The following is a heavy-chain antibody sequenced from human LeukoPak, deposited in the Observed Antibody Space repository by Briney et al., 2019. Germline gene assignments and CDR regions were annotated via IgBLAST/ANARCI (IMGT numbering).Heavy chain of an antibody. CDR1: GGSFSGYH. V-gene: IGHV4-34*01. Sequence: SETLSLTCAVYGGSFSGYHWSWIRQPPGKGLEWIGEINHSGSTNYNPSLKSRVTISVDTSKNQFSLKLSSVTAADTAVYYCARDVTTVTTSYYFDYWGQGTLVTVSS. D-gene: IGHD4-17*01. CDR2: INHSGST. CDR3: ARDVTTVTTSYYFDY. J-gene: IGHJ4*02.